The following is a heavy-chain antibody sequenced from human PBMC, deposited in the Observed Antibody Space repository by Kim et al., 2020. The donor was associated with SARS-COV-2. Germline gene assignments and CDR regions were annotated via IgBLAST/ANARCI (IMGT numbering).Heavy chain of an antibody. J-gene: IGHJ5*02. V-gene: IGHV1-3*01. D-gene: IGHD3-10*01. CDR3: AREGSGSYNWLDP. Sequence: SQNFQGRVTITRDTSATTAYMELSSLTSKDTAVYYCAREGSGSYNWLDPWGQGTLVTVSS.